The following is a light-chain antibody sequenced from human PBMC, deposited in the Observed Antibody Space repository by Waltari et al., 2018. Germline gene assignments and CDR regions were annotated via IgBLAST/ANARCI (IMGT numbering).Light chain of an antibody. Sequence: QSALTQPASVSGSPGQSITISCTGTSSDVGGYNLVSWYQQHPGEVPKLMIYEVTKRPSGISNRFSASKSGNTASLTISGLQAEDEADYYCRSFAGSTTVIFGGGTRLTVL. V-gene: IGLV2-23*02. J-gene: IGLJ2*01. CDR2: EVT. CDR1: SSDVGGYNL. CDR3: RSFAGSTTVI.